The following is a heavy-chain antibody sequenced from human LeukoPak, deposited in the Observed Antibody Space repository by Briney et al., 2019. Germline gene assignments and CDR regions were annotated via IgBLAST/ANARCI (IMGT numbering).Heavy chain of an antibody. CDR3: ARDVPYSSGWSYYYYYGMDV. CDR2: INPSGGST. CDR1: GYTFTSYY. J-gene: IGHJ6*02. V-gene: IGHV1-46*01. D-gene: IGHD6-19*01. Sequence: ASVKVSCTASGYTFTSYYMHWVRQAPGQGLEWMGIINPSGGSTSYAQKFQGRVTMTRDTSTSTVYMELSSLRSEDTAVYYCARDVPYSSGWSYYYYYGMDVWGQGTTVTVFS.